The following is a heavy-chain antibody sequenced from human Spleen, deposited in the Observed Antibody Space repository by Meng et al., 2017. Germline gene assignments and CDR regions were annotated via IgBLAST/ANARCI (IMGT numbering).Heavy chain of an antibody. CDR2: INHSGST. D-gene: IGHD3-10*01. CDR3: ARDRTIYSSGHYYYYGMHV. V-gene: IGHV4-34*01. Sequence: SETLSLTCTVSGDSISSYYWSWIRQPPGKGLEWIGEINHSGSTNYNPSLESRATISVDTSQNNLSLKLSSVTAADSAVYYCARDRTIYSSGHYYYYGMHVWGQGTTVTVSS. CDR1: GDSISSYY. J-gene: IGHJ6*02.